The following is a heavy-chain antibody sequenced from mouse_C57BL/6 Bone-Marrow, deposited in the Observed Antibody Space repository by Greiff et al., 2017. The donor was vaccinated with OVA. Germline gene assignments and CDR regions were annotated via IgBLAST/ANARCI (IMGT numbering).Heavy chain of an antibody. CDR3: ARRAGIAY. D-gene: IGHD4-1*01. Sequence: EVMLVESGGDLVKPGGSLKLSCAASGFTFSSYGMSWVRQTPDKRLEWVATISSGGSYTYYPDSVKGRFTISRDNAKNTLYLQMSSLKSEDTAMYYCARRAGIAYWGQGTLVTVSA. V-gene: IGHV5-6*02. CDR2: ISSGGSYT. J-gene: IGHJ3*01. CDR1: GFTFSSYG.